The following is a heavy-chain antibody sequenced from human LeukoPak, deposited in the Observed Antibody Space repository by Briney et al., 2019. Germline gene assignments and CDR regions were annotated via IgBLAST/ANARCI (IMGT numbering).Heavy chain of an antibody. CDR2: ISHDGSNK. CDR1: GFTFSSYG. J-gene: IGHJ5*02. V-gene: IGHV3-30*18. D-gene: IGHD6-6*01. CDR3: AKAGIAARPSSWFDP. Sequence: GGSLRLSCAASGFTFSSYGMHWVRQAPGKGLEWVAVISHDGSNKYYADSVKGRFTISRGNSKNTLYLQMNSLRAEDTAVYYCAKAGIAARPSSWFDPWGQGTLVTVSS.